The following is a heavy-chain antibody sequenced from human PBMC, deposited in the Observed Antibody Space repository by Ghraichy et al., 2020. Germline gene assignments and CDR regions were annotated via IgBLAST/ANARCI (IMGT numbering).Heavy chain of an antibody. V-gene: IGHV3-7*04. D-gene: IGHD2-2*01. Sequence: GESLNISCAASGFTFRSYSMTWVRQALGKGLEWVANIREDGSEKHYVDSVMGRFTISRDNAKNSLYLQMNSLNAENTAVYYCARGRAILDWGQGTLVTVSS. J-gene: IGHJ4*02. CDR1: GFTFRSYS. CDR3: ARGRAILD. CDR2: IREDGSEK.